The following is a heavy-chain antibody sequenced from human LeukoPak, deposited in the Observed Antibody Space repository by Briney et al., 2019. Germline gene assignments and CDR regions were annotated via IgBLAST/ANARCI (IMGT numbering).Heavy chain of an antibody. V-gene: IGHV1-69*06. D-gene: IGHD4/OR15-4a*01. CDR3: ASTSSMVLAFDI. CDR2: IIPIFGTA. CDR1: GGTFSSYA. J-gene: IGHJ3*02. Sequence: GASVKVSCKASGGTFSSYAISWVRQAPGQALEWMGGIIPIFGTANYAQKFQGRVTITADKSTSTAYMELSSLRSEDTAVYYCASTSSMVLAFDIWGQGTMVTVSS.